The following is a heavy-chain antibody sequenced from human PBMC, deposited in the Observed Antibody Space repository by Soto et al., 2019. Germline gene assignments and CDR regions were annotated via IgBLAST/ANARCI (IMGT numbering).Heavy chain of an antibody. V-gene: IGHV3-21*01. CDR3: AREQQLVQADY. CDR2: ISSSSSYI. J-gene: IGHJ4*02. Sequence: GGSLRLSCAASGFTFSSYSMNWVRQAPGKGLEWVSSISSSSSYIYYADSVKGRFTISRDNAKNSLYLQMNSLRAEDTAVYYCAREQQLVQADYWGQGTLVTVSS. D-gene: IGHD6-13*01. CDR1: GFTFSSYS.